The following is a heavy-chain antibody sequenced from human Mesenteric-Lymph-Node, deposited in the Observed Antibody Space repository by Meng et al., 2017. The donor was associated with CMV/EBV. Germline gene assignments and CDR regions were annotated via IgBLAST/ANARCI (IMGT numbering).Heavy chain of an antibody. D-gene: IGHD4-17*01. CDR1: VFSLSTSGVG. Sequence: FPVFSLSTSGVGVGWIRQPPGKALEWLALIYWDDEKRYSPSLKSRLTITKDTSKNQVVLTMTNMDPVDTATYYCAHRGYGDYGLSYWGQGTLVTVSS. CDR2: IYWDDEK. J-gene: IGHJ4*02. V-gene: IGHV2-5*02. CDR3: AHRGYGDYGLSY.